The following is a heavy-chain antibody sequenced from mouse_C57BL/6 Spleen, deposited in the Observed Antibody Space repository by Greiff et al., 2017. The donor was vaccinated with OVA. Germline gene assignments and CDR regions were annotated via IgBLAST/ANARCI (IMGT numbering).Heavy chain of an antibody. CDR2: INPNNGGT. CDR3: ARRKLLGN. Sequence: EVQLQQSGPELVKPGASVKMSCKASGYTFTNYYMNWVKQSPGKSLEWIGDINPNNGGTYYNQKFKGKATLTVDKSSSTAYMELRSLTAEDSAVYDCARRKLLGNWGQGTMVTVSA. D-gene: IGHD1-1*01. V-gene: IGHV1-26*01. J-gene: IGHJ3*01. CDR1: GYTFTNYY.